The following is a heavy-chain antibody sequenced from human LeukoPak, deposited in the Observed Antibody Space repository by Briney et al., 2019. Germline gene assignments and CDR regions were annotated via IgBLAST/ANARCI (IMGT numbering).Heavy chain of an antibody. V-gene: IGHV3-23*01. CDR1: GFTFSSYA. J-gene: IGHJ4*02. D-gene: IGHD3-22*01. CDR3: AKDRVDDSSGLGAHGY. Sequence: PGGSLRLSCAASGFTFSSYAMSWVRQAPGKGLEWVSAISGSGGSTYYADSVKGRFTISRDNSKNTLYLQMNSLRAEDTAVYYCAKDRVDDSSGLGAHGYWGQGTLVTVSS. CDR2: ISGSGGST.